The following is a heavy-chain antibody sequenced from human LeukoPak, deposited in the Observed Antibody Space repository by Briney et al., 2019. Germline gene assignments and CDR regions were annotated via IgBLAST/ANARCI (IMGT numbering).Heavy chain of an antibody. Sequence: KTSETLSLTCAVYGGSFSGYYWSWIRQPPGKGLEWIGEINHSGSTNYNPSLKSRVTISVDTSKNQFSLKLSSVTAADTAVYYCARERGDYVEWGQGTLVTVSS. CDR2: INHSGST. D-gene: IGHD4-17*01. J-gene: IGHJ4*02. CDR1: GGSFSGYY. V-gene: IGHV4-34*01. CDR3: ARERGDYVE.